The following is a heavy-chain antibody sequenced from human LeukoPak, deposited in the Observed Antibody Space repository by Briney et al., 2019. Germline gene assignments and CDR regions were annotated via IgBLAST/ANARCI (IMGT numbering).Heavy chain of an antibody. CDR1: GFSFSGYW. Sequence: GGSLILSCAASGFSFSGYWMHWVRQPPGKGLVWVSRIRSDGSITSYADSVKGRFTISRDNAKNTLYLQMNSLRAEDTAVYYCARDDWLNYWGQGTLVTVSS. V-gene: IGHV3-74*01. J-gene: IGHJ4*02. CDR3: ARDDWLNY. D-gene: IGHD2-21*01. CDR2: IRSDGSIT.